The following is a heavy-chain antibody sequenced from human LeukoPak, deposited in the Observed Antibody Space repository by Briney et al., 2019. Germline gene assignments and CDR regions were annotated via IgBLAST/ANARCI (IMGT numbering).Heavy chain of an antibody. CDR2: ISGSGGST. D-gene: IGHD3-3*01. CDR1: GFTFSSYA. J-gene: IGHJ4*02. Sequence: GGSLRLSCAASGFTFSSYAMSWVRQAPGKGLEWVSAISGSGGSTDYADSVKGRFTISRDNSKNTLYLQMNSLRAEDTAVYYCAKDLGFLEWFFDYWGQGTLVSVSS. CDR3: AKDLGFLEWFFDY. V-gene: IGHV3-23*01.